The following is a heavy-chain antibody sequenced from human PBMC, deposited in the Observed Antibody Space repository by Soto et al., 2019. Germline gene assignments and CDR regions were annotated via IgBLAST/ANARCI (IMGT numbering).Heavy chain of an antibody. CDR2: ISPGDSDP. V-gene: IGHV5-51*01. Sequence: GESLKISCKGSGYTFTNYWIAWVRQMPGKGLEWMGIISPGDSDPRYSPSFQGQVTISADQSISTAYLQWSSLKASDTAMYYCARAYYFYSSPYYPFDYWGQGTLVTVSS. D-gene: IGHD3-22*01. CDR1: GYTFTNYW. J-gene: IGHJ4*02. CDR3: ARAYYFYSSPYYPFDY.